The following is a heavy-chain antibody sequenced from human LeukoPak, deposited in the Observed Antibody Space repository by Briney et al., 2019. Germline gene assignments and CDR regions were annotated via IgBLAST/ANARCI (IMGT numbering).Heavy chain of an antibody. CDR1: GYTFTGYY. D-gene: IGHD5-18*01. V-gene: IGHV1-2*02. J-gene: IGHJ4*02. Sequence: ASVKVSCKASGYTFTGYYMHWVRQAPGQGLEWMGWINPNSGGTSYAQKFQGRVTMTRDMSISTAYMELSRLRSDDTAVYYCARDRPSGYSYGYDYWGQGTLVTVSS. CDR3: ARDRPSGYSYGYDY. CDR2: INPNSGGT.